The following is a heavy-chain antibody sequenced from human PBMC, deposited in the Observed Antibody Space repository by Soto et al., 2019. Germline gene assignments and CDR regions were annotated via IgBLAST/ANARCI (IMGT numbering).Heavy chain of an antibody. Sequence: SETLSLTCTVSGGSISSYYWSWIRQPPGKGLEWIGYIYYSGSTNYNPSLKSRVTISVDTSKNQFSLKLSSVTAADTAVYYCARAGLYDILTGYYYYYMDVWGKGTTVTVSS. CDR1: GGSISSYY. J-gene: IGHJ6*03. D-gene: IGHD3-9*01. V-gene: IGHV4-59*01. CDR2: IYYSGST. CDR3: ARAGLYDILTGYYYYYMDV.